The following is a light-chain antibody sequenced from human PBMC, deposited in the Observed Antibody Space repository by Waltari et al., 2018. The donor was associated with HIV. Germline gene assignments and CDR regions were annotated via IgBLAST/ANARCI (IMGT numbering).Light chain of an antibody. Sequence: DIQMTQSPSSVSASVVDRVTITCRASQGISSWLAWYQQKPGKAPKLLMYAASTLLSGVPSRFSGSGSGTDFTLTIRGLQPEDSATYYCQQADSHPWTFGQGTRVEIK. CDR1: QGISSW. J-gene: IGKJ1*01. CDR3: QQADSHPWT. V-gene: IGKV1-12*01. CDR2: AAS.